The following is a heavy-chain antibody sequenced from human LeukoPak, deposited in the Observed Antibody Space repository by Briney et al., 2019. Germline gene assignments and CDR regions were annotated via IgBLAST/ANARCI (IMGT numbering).Heavy chain of an antibody. Sequence: GGSLRLSCAASGFTFSSYAMHWVRQAPGKGLEWVAVISYDGSNKYYADSVKGRFTISRDNSKNTLYLQMNSLRAEDTAVYYCARARRFLEWLPNAFDIWGQGTMVTVSS. CDR2: ISYDGSNK. D-gene: IGHD3-3*01. J-gene: IGHJ3*02. CDR1: GFTFSSYA. V-gene: IGHV3-30-3*01. CDR3: ARARRFLEWLPNAFDI.